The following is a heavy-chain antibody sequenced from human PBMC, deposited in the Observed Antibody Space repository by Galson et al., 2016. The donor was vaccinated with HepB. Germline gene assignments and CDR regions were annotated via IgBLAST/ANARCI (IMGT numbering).Heavy chain of an antibody. J-gene: IGHJ3*02. CDR1: GYSLTNYW. V-gene: IGHV5-51*01. CDR3: ARTLPVVVTAEDAFDI. CDR2: IYPGDSDT. D-gene: IGHD2-21*02. Sequence: QSGAEVKKPGESLKISCKGSGYSLTNYWIGWVRQMPGKGLEWMGIIYPGDSDTRYSPSFEGQVTISADISADKSITTAYLQWRSLEASDTAMYYCARTLPVVVTAEDAFDIWGQGTMVTVSS.